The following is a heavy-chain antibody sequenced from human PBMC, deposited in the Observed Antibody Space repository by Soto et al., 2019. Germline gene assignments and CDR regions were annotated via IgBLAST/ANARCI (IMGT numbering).Heavy chain of an antibody. J-gene: IGHJ3*02. CDR1: GFTFNIYT. D-gene: IGHD6-6*01. V-gene: IGHV3-21*01. CDR2: ISSSSGYI. Sequence: PGGSLRLSCAASGFTFNIYTMNWVRQAPGKGLEWVSCISSSSGYIYYGDSVKGRFTISRDNANNSLYLQMNSLRAEDTAVYYCARGRVAARPPDAFDIWGQVTMVTVSS. CDR3: ARGRVAARPPDAFDI.